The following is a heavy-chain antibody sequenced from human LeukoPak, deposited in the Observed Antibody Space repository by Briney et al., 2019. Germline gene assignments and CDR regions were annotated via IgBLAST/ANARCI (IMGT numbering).Heavy chain of an antibody. CDR3: ARARRGSNTYYYGMDV. J-gene: IGHJ6*04. Sequence: SETLSLTCAVSGGSTSSGGYSWSWIRQPPGKGLEWIGYIYHSGSTYYNPSLKSRVTISVDRSKNQFSLKLSSVTAADTAVYYCARARRGSNTYYYGMDVWGKGTTVTVSS. D-gene: IGHD2-15*01. CDR2: IYHSGST. CDR1: GGSTSSGGYS. V-gene: IGHV4-30-2*01.